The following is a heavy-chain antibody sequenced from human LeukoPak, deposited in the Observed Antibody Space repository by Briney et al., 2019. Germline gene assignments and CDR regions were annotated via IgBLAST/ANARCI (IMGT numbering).Heavy chain of an antibody. D-gene: IGHD6-13*01. CDR3: ARGVYIAAAQYGY. Sequence: MPSETLSLTCAVYGGSFSGYYWNWIRQPPGKGLEWIGYIYYSGTTNYNPSLKSRVTISVDTSKNQFSLKLSSVTAADTAVYYCARGVYIAAAQYGYWGQGTLVTVSS. J-gene: IGHJ4*02. CDR2: IYYSGTT. V-gene: IGHV4-59*01. CDR1: GGSFSGYY.